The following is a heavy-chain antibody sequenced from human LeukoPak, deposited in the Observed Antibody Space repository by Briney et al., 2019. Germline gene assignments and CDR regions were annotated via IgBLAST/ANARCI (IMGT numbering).Heavy chain of an antibody. CDR2: ISSSSSTI. V-gene: IGHV3-48*01. Sequence: GGSLRLSCAASGFTFSSYSMNWVRQAPGKGLEWVSYISSSSSTIYYADSVKGRFTISRDNAKNSLYLQMNSLRAEDTAVYYCAASIVPHWYFDLGGRGTLVTVSS. J-gene: IGHJ2*01. D-gene: IGHD2/OR15-2a*01. CDR1: GFTFSSYS. CDR3: AASIVPHWYFDL.